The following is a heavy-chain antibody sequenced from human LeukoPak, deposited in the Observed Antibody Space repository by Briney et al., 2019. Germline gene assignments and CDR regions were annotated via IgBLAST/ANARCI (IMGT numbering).Heavy chain of an antibody. CDR3: AKERLVGVKGMDY. V-gene: IGHV3-23*01. CDR2: ISSSGAIT. CDR1: GFTLGTFT. J-gene: IGHJ4*02. Sequence: GGSLRLSCAASGFTLGTFTMSLVRQAPGKGLEWVSVISSSGAITYYADSVRGRFTISRDNSKNTLDLQMNSLRVEDTAVYYCAKERLVGVKGMDYWGQGTLVTVSS. D-gene: IGHD1-26*01.